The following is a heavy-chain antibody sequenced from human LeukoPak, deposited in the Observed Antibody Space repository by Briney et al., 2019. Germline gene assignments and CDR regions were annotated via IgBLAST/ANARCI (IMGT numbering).Heavy chain of an antibody. Sequence: GGSLRLSCAASGFTFSSYWMSWVRQAPGKGLEWVANIKQDGSEKYYVDSVKGRFTISRDNAKNSLYLQMNSLRAEDTAVYYCARDRLYYGSGSYLFDPWGQGTLVTVSS. CDR3: ARDRLYYGSGSYLFDP. D-gene: IGHD3-10*01. CDR1: GFTFSSYW. V-gene: IGHV3-7*01. CDR2: IKQDGSEK. J-gene: IGHJ5*02.